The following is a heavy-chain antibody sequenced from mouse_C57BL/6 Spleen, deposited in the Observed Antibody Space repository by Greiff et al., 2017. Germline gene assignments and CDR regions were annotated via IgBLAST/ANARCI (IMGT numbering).Heavy chain of an antibody. J-gene: IGHJ2*01. Sequence: QVQLKQSGPELVKPGASVKISCKASGYAFSSSWMNWVKQRPGKGLEWIGRIYPGDGDTNYNGKFKGKATLTADKSSSTAYMQLSSLTSEDSAVYFCARSVDSSGYYFDYWGQGTTLTVSS. CDR1: GYAFSSSW. CDR3: ARSVDSSGYYFDY. D-gene: IGHD3-2*02. CDR2: IYPGDGDT. V-gene: IGHV1-82*01.